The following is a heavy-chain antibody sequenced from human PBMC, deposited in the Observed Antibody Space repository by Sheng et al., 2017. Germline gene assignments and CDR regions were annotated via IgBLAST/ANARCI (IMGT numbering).Heavy chain of an antibody. J-gene: IGHJ6*02. D-gene: IGHD6-19*01. CDR3: ARGGQWLVRGYYYYGMDV. V-gene: IGHV3-21*01. Sequence: EVQLVESGGGLVKPGGSLRLSCAASGFTFSSYSMNWVRQAPGKGLEWVSSISSSSSYIYYADSVKGRFTISRDNAKNSLYLQMNSLRAEDTAVYYCARGGQWLVRGYYYYGMDVWGQGTTVTVSS. CDR1: GFTFSSYS. CDR2: ISSSSSYI.